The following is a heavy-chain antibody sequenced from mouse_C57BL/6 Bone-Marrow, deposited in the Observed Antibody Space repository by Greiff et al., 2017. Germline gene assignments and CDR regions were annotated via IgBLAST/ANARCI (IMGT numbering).Heavy chain of an antibody. V-gene: IGHV1-85*01. Sequence: QVQLQQSGPELVKPGASVKLSCKASGYTFTSYDINWVKQRPGQGLEWIGWIYPRDGSTKYTAKFKGKATLTVDTSSSTAYMELHSLTSEDSAVYFCARDYGSSYWYFDVWGTGTTVTVSS. J-gene: IGHJ1*03. D-gene: IGHD1-1*01. CDR2: IYPRDGST. CDR3: ARDYGSSYWYFDV. CDR1: GYTFTSYD.